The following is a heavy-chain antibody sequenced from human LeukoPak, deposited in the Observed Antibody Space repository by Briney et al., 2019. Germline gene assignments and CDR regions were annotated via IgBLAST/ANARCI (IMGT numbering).Heavy chain of an antibody. CDR2: IYPGDSET. J-gene: IGHJ4*02. CDR3: VRTSSTWHGDY. Sequence: GESLKISCKGSGYTFASYLIGWVRQMPGKGLEWMGIIYPGDSETRYSPSFQGQVTISADKSISTAYLQWSSLKASDTAMYYCVRTSSTWHGDYWGQGTLVTVSS. CDR1: GYTFASYL. V-gene: IGHV5-51*01. D-gene: IGHD6-13*01.